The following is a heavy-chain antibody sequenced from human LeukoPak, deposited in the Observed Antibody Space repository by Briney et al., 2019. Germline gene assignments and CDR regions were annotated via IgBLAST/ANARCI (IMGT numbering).Heavy chain of an antibody. D-gene: IGHD4-17*01. J-gene: IGHJ6*03. CDR2: ISGSGGST. CDR3: ANGLTTESYYYYYMDV. Sequence: PGGSLRLSCAASGFTFSSYAMSWVRQAPGKGLEWVSAISGSGGSTYYADSVKGRFTISRDNSKNTLYLQMNSLRAEDTAVYYCANGLTTESYYYYYMDVWGKGTTVTVSS. V-gene: IGHV3-23*01. CDR1: GFTFSSYA.